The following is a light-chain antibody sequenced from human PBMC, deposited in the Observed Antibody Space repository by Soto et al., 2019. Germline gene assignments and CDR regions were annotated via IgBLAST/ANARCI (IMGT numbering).Light chain of an antibody. Sequence: EIVMTQSPATLSVSPGERATLSCRASQSVSSNLAWYQQKPGQTPKLLIYVASTRDTGIPARFSGSGSGTEFTLTSSSLQSADFAVYSCQQYNVWPLTFGGGTKVEFK. CDR2: VAS. CDR3: QQYNVWPLT. CDR1: QSVSSN. V-gene: IGKV3-15*01. J-gene: IGKJ4*02.